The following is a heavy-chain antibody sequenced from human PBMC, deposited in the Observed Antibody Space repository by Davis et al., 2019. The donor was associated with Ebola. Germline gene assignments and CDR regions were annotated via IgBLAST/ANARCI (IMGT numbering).Heavy chain of an antibody. CDR1: GFTFSSYA. J-gene: IGHJ4*02. D-gene: IGHD6-13*01. Sequence: GGSLRLSCAASGFTFSSYAMSWVRQAPGKGLEWVSAISGSGGSTYYADSVKGRFTISRGNSKNTLYLQMNSLRAEDTAVYYCARGPSTGNSFSYWGQGTLATVSS. CDR2: ISGSGGST. V-gene: IGHV3-23*01. CDR3: ARGPSTGNSFSY.